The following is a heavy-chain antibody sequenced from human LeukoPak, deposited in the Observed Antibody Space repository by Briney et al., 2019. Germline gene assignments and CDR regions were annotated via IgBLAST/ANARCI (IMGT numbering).Heavy chain of an antibody. V-gene: IGHV4-59*01. Sequence: SETLSLTCTVSGCSISNYYWNWIRQPPGKGLEWIGYIYYSGSTNYNPSLKSRVTISVDTSKNQFSLKLSSVTAADTAVYYCARAGARYSSGWYWFDPWGQGTLVTVSS. CDR3: ARAGARYSSGWYWFDP. CDR2: IYYSGST. CDR1: GCSISNYY. D-gene: IGHD6-19*01. J-gene: IGHJ5*02.